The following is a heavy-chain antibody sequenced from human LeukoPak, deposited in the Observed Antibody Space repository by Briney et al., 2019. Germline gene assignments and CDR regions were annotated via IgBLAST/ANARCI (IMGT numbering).Heavy chain of an antibody. J-gene: IGHJ4*02. V-gene: IGHV3-23*01. CDR1: GFTFSSYA. Sequence: GGSLRLSCAASGFTFSSYAMSWVRQAPGKGLEWVSAISGSGGSTYYADSVKGRFTISRDNSKNTLYLQMNSLRAEDTAVYYCAKPLYYYDSSGYYPFDYWGQGTPVTVSS. CDR2: ISGSGGST. CDR3: AKPLYYYDSSGYYPFDY. D-gene: IGHD3-22*01.